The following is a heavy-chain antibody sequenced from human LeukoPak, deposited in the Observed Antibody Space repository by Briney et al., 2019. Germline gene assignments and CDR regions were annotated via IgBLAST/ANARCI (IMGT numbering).Heavy chain of an antibody. CDR1: GFTFSTYA. V-gene: IGHV3-23*01. Sequence: GGSLRLSCTASGFTFSTYAMNWVRQAPGKGLEWLSGISGSGNGTYYADSVKGRFIISRDNSKNMVYLQMNSLTVEDTATYYCAKRTMSAFDSWGQGTLLIVSS. CDR2: ISGSGNGT. CDR3: AKRTMSAFDS. J-gene: IGHJ4*02. D-gene: IGHD5-24*01.